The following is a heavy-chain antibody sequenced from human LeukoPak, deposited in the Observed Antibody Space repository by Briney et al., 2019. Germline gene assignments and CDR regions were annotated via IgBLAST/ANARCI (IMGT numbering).Heavy chain of an antibody. CDR1: AGSISSYY. V-gene: IGHV4-59*01. CDR2: NYYSGST. J-gene: IGHJ6*03. Sequence: PSETLSLTCTVSAGSISSYYWSWIRQPQGKGLEWIGYNYYSGSTNYNPSLKRRVTISVDTSKNQFSLKLSSVTAADTAVYYCASSSGWYGGNYYYYYYMDVWGKGTTVTVSS. D-gene: IGHD6-19*01. CDR3: ASSSGWYGGNYYYYYYMDV.